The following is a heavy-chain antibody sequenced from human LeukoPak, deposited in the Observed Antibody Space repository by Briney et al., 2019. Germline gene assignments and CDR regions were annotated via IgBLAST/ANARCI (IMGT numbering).Heavy chain of an antibody. CDR1: GYTFTGYY. D-gene: IGHD3-3*01. J-gene: IGHJ6*03. Sequence: GASVKVSCKASGYTFTGYYMHWVRQAPGQGLEWMGWINPNSGGTNYAQKFQGRVTMTRGTSISTAYMELSRLRSDDTAVYYCARVPVAPYYDFWSGYSNYYYMDVWGKGTTVTVSS. CDR3: ARVPVAPYYDFWSGYSNYYYMDV. CDR2: INPNSGGT. V-gene: IGHV1-2*02.